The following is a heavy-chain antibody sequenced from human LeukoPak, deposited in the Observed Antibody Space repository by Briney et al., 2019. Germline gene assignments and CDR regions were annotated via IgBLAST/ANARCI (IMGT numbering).Heavy chain of an antibody. D-gene: IGHD6-13*01. V-gene: IGHV1-2*02. J-gene: IGHJ4*02. CDR3: ARGGIAAADDY. Sequence: GASVKVSCKASGYTFTDYYVHWVRQAPGQGLEWMGWINPNSGATFYAQTFRGRVTMTRDTSINTVFVELNRLRSDDTAVYYCARGGIAAADDYWGQGTLVTVSS. CDR1: GYTFTDYY. CDR2: INPNSGAT.